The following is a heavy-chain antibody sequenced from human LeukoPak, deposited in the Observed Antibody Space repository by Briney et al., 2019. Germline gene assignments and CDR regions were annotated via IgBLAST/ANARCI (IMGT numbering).Heavy chain of an antibody. Sequence: GGSLRLSCAASGFTFSSYAMIWVCQAPGKGLEWVSAISGSGGSTYYADSVKGWFTISRDNSKNTLYLQMNSLRAEDTAVYYCAKDDGEDGDYPYYFDYWGQGTLVTVSS. D-gene: IGHD4-17*01. CDR2: ISGSGGST. J-gene: IGHJ4*02. CDR3: AKDDGEDGDYPYYFDY. V-gene: IGHV3-23*01. CDR1: GFTFSSYA.